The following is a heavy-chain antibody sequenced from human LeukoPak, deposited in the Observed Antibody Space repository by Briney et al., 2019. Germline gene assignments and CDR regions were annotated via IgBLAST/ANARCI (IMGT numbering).Heavy chain of an antibody. CDR1: GFTFSSYS. CDR3: ASGPFLDY. J-gene: IGHJ4*02. D-gene: IGHD3-16*01. Sequence: GGSLRLSCAASGFTFSSYSMNWVRQAPGKGLEWVSVIYSGGSTYYADSVKGRFTISRDNSKNTLYLQMNSLRAEDTAVYYCASGPFLDYWGQGTLVTVSS. CDR2: IYSGGST. V-gene: IGHV3-66*01.